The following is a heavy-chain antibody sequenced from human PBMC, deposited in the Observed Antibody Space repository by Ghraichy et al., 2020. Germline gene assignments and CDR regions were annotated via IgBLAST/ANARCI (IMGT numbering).Heavy chain of an antibody. D-gene: IGHD7-27*01. J-gene: IGHJ4*02. CDR2: INHSGST. CDR3: ARAIAWGWGQRGYFDY. CDR1: GGSFSGYY. V-gene: IGHV4-34*01. Sequence: SQTLSLTCAVYGGSFSGYYWSWIRQPPGKGLEWIGEINHSGSTNYNPSLKSRVTISVDTSKNQFSLKLSSVTAADTAVYYCARAIAWGWGQRGYFDYWGQGTLVTVSS.